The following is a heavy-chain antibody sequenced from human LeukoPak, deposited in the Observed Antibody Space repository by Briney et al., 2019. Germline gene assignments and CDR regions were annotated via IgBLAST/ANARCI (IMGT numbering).Heavy chain of an antibody. CDR1: GGTFSSYA. Sequence: ASVKVSCKASGGTFSSYAISWVRQAPGQGLEWMGGIIPIFGTANYAQKFQGRVTITTDESTSTAYMELSSLRSDDTAVYYCARDSITIFGVDPYYYYYMDVWGKGTTVTVSS. CDR2: IIPIFGTA. J-gene: IGHJ6*03. CDR3: ARDSITIFGVDPYYYYYMDV. D-gene: IGHD3-3*01. V-gene: IGHV1-69*05.